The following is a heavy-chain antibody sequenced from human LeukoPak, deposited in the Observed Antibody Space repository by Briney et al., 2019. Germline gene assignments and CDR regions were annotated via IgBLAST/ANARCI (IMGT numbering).Heavy chain of an antibody. V-gene: IGHV3-23*01. D-gene: IGHD2-15*01. Sequence: GVSLRLSCAVSGFTFSNYGMTWVRQAPGKGLEWVSAISGSGCSTYYADAVERRFTISRDNSKNTLYLQMNSMRVEETGVYYCAKVRVDILVVVAAPFDYWGQGTLVTVSS. CDR1: GFTFSNYG. CDR3: AKVRVDILVVVAAPFDY. CDR2: ISGSGCST. J-gene: IGHJ4*02.